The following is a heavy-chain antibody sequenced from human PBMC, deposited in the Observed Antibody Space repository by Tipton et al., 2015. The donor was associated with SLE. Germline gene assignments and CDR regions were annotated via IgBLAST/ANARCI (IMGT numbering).Heavy chain of an antibody. CDR1: GFSFSSYW. D-gene: IGHD4-11*01. J-gene: IGHJ4*02. CDR3: AREDLSTYIY. V-gene: IGHV3-7*01. CDR2: MNQDGNEK. Sequence: GSLRLSCVASGFSFSSYWMSWVRQAPGKGLEWVANMNQDGNEKYYVDSVKGRFTISRDNAKNSLFLQMNSLRAEDTAVYYCAREDLSTYIYWGQGTLLTVSS.